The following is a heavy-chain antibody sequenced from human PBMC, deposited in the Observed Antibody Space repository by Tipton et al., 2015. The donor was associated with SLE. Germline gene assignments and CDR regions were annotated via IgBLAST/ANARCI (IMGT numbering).Heavy chain of an antibody. CDR1: GYSFTSYW. CDR2: IDPSDSYT. CDR3: ARHSSKSRTYYYDSSGEPFDY. J-gene: IGHJ4*02. V-gene: IGHV5-10-1*01. D-gene: IGHD3-22*01. Sequence: VQLVQSGAEVKKPGESLRISCKGSGYSFTSYWISWVRQMPGKGLEWMGRIDPSDSYTNYSPSFQGHVTISADKSISTAYLQWSSLKASDTAMYYCARHSSKSRTYYYDSSGEPFDYWGQGTLVTVSS.